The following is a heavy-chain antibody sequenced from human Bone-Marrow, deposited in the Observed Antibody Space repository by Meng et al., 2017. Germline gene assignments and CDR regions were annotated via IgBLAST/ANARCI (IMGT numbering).Heavy chain of an antibody. V-gene: IGHV3-23*04. J-gene: IGHJ4*02. D-gene: IGHD3-3*01. CDR3: AKSRLEWLLQYPFDY. CDR1: GFTFSSYA. Sequence: EGRVGGSGGGLVRPGGSLGLSCAASGFTFSSYAMSWVRQAPGKGLEWVSAISGSGGSTYYADSVKGRFTISRDNSKNTLYLQMNSLRAEDTAVYYCAKSRLEWLLQYPFDYWGQGTLVTVSS. CDR2: ISGSGGST.